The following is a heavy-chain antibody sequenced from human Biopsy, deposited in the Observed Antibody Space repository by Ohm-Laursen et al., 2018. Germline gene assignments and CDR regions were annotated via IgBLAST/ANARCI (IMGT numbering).Heavy chain of an antibody. Sequence: GTLSFTCTVFGGSISSDYWSRIRQTPGKGLEWIGYIYYSGSTNYNPSLKSRVTISVGTSKNQFSLRLNSVTAADTAVYYCARATNSTGWPYYYFYGMDVWGQGTTVTVSS. CDR3: ARATNSTGWPYYYFYGMDV. CDR1: GGSISSDY. J-gene: IGHJ6*02. CDR2: IYYSGST. D-gene: IGHD2/OR15-2a*01. V-gene: IGHV4-59*01.